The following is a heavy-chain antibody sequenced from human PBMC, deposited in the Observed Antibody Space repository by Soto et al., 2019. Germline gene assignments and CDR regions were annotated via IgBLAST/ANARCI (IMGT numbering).Heavy chain of an antibody. V-gene: IGHV1-18*01. CDR2: ISAYNGNT. CDR1: GYTFTSYG. CDR3: ARWSFSNGYYWFDP. J-gene: IGHJ5*02. Sequence: ASVKVSCTASGYTFTSYGISWVRQAPGQGLEWMGWISAYNGNTNYAQKLKGRVTMTTDTSTSTAYMEMSNLRVEDTALYFCARWSFSNGYYWFDPWGRGTLVTVSS. D-gene: IGHD5-18*01.